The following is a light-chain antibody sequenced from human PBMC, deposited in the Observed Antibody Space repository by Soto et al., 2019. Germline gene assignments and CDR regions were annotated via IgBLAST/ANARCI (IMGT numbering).Light chain of an antibody. Sequence: QSALTQPASVSGSPGQSITISCTGTTSDVGGHNYVSWYQQHPGKAPKLLIYEVSKRPSGVPARFSGSKSGNTASLTVSGLQAEDEADYYCSSSAGGYTWVFGGGTQLTVL. V-gene: IGLV2-8*01. J-gene: IGLJ3*02. CDR1: TSDVGGHNY. CDR3: SSSAGGYTWV. CDR2: EVS.